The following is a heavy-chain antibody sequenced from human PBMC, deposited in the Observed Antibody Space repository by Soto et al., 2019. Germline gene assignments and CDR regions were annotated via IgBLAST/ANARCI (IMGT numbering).Heavy chain of an antibody. Sequence: KPSETLSLTCTVSGGSISRNSYFWDWIRQPPGKGLEWIGSIYYTGSPCYNSSLKSRVTISVDTSKNQFSLKLSSVTAADTAVYYCARSKGETGLDYWGQGTLVTVSS. CDR2: IYYTGSP. CDR1: GGSISRNSYF. D-gene: IGHD3-9*01. CDR3: ARSKGETGLDY. V-gene: IGHV4-39*01. J-gene: IGHJ4*02.